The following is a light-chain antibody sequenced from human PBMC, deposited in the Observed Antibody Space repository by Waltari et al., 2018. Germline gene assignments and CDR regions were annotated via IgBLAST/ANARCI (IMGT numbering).Light chain of an antibody. V-gene: IGKV1-39*02. CDR3: QVYGSSPLT. J-gene: IGKJ4*01. CDR1: QSISSY. Sequence: DIQMTQSPSSLSASVGDRVTITCRASQSISSYLNWYQQKPGKAPKLLIYAASSLQSGVPSRFSGSGSGTDFTLTISSLQPEDFAVYYCQVYGSSPLTFGGGTKVEI. CDR2: AAS.